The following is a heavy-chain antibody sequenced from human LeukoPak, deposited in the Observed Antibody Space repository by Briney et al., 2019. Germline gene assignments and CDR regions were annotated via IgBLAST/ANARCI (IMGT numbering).Heavy chain of an antibody. V-gene: IGHV4-34*01. CDR1: GGSFSGYY. Sequence: SETLSLTCAVYGGSFSGYYWSWIRQPPGKGLEWIGEINHSGSTNYNPSLKSRVTISVDKSMNQFSLKLSSVTAADTAVYYCARDTAGDWGQGTLVTVSS. D-gene: IGHD2-21*02. J-gene: IGHJ4*02. CDR3: ARDTAGD. CDR2: INHSGST.